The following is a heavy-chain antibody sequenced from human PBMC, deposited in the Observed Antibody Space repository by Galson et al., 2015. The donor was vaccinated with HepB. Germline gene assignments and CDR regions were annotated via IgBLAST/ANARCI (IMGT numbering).Heavy chain of an antibody. CDR2: ITDSDDSEIGT. CDR1: GFTFSGHA. Sequence: SLRLSCAASGFTFSGHAMGWVRQAPGKGLEWVSSITDSDDSEIGTYYVDSVKGRFTISRDISKNTLYLQMNSLRVEDTAIYYCVAAWTWGQGTQVTVSS. D-gene: IGHD2-15*01. CDR3: VAAWT. J-gene: IGHJ4*02. V-gene: IGHV3-23*01.